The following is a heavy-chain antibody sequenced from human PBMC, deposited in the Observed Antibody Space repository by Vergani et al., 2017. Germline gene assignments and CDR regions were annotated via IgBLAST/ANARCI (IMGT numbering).Heavy chain of an antibody. V-gene: IGHV1-18*01. D-gene: IGHD1-1*01. CDR2: IRPYTGHT. CDR3: ARVAPSNSEVTPTAFDV. J-gene: IGHJ3*01. CDR1: SHTFQTYG. Sequence: QVQLVQSGAELKKPGASVSVSCKGSSHTFQTYGISWVRQAPGKGLEWMAWIRPYTGHTTYAHKFQDRVTMTADTSTNTAYMELRSLRFDDTAVYFCARVAPSNSEVTPTAFDVRGQGTMV.